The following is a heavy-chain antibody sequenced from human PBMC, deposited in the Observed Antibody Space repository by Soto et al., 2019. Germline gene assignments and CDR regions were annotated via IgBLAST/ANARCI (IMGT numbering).Heavy chain of an antibody. Sequence: QVQLVESGGGVVQPGRSLRLSCEASGFTFSSYGMHWVRQAPGKGLEWVALISYDGSDKYYADSVKGRFTISRDISKKTLYLQMNSLRVEDTAVYYCGAGQYFSDYWGQGTLVTVSS. CDR2: ISYDGSDK. J-gene: IGHJ4*02. D-gene: IGHD6-13*01. CDR1: GFTFSSYG. CDR3: GAGQYFSDY. V-gene: IGHV3-30*03.